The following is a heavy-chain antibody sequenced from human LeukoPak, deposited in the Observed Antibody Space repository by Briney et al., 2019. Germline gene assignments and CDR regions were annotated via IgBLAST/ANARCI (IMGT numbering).Heavy chain of an antibody. D-gene: IGHD2-21*02. V-gene: IGHV4-61*02. CDR2: IYSGGSA. CDR3: SRDTMVVTASLSGGWFDP. J-gene: IGHJ5*02. Sequence: KPSQTLSLTCTVSGGPISSGRHYWSWIRQPAGKGLEWIGRIYSGGSASYNPSLTGRVTISVDTSKNQFSLMLTSVTAADTAVYYCSRDTMVVTASLSGGWFDPWGQGTLVTVSS. CDR1: GGPISSGRHY.